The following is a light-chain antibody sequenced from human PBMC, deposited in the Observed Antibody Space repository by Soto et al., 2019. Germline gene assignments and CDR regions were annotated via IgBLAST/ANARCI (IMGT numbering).Light chain of an antibody. CDR1: QSISSW. V-gene: IGKV1-5*03. CDR3: QLSG. CDR2: KAS. J-gene: IGKJ3*01. Sequence: DIQMTQSPSTLSASVGDRVTITCRASQSISSWLAWYQQKPGKAPKLLIYKASSLESGVPSRFSGSGSGTEFPLTISSLQPDDFATYYCQLSGFGPGTKVDIK.